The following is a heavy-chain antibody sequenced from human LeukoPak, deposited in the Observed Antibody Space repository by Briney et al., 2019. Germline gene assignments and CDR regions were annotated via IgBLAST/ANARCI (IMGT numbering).Heavy chain of an antibody. V-gene: IGHV3-48*03. Sequence: PGGSLRLSCAASGFTFSSFEMNCVRQAPGEGLEWLSYISYSGGTIYYADSVKGRFTISRDNAKNSLYLQMDSLRAEDTALYYCARAVRGRNDFDYWGQGTLVTVSS. CDR3: ARAVRGRNDFDY. J-gene: IGHJ4*02. CDR1: GFTFSSFE. CDR2: ISYSGGTI. D-gene: IGHD3-10*01.